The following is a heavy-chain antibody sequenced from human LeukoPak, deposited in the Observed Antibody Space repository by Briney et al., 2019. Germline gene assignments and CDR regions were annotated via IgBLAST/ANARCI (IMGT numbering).Heavy chain of an antibody. CDR1: GYTFTSYD. D-gene: IGHD6-13*01. V-gene: IGHV1-8*01. Sequence: GASVKVSCKASGYTFTSYDINWVRQATGQGLEWMGWMNPNSGNTGYAQKLQGRVTMTRNTSISTAYMELSSLRSEDTAVYYCARVRGSSWPYYYYGMNVWGQGTTVTVSS. CDR3: ARVRGSSWPYYYYGMNV. CDR2: MNPNSGNT. J-gene: IGHJ6*02.